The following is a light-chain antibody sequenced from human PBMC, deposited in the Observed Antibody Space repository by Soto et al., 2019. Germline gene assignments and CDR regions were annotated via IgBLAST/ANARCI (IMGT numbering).Light chain of an antibody. CDR2: DAS. V-gene: IGKV1-33*01. CDR1: QDISNY. CDR3: QQYENLPT. J-gene: IGKJ5*01. Sequence: DIQMTQSPSSLSASVGDRVTITCQASQDISNYLNWYQQKPGKAPKLLIYDASNLETGVPSRFSGSGSGTDFTFTISSLQPEDFATYYCQQYENLPTFGQGTRLE.